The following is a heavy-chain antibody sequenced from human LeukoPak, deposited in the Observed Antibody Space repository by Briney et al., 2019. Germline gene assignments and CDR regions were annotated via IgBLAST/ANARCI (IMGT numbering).Heavy chain of an antibody. V-gene: IGHV3-23*01. D-gene: IGHD3-22*01. CDR3: AKLLYYYDSSQPY. CDR2: ISGGGGST. CDR1: GFTFSNSA. J-gene: IGHJ4*02. Sequence: GGSLRLSCAATGFTFSNSAMSWVRQAPGKGLEWVSTISGGGGSTYSTDSVKGRFTISRDNSKNTLYLQMNSLRAEDTAVYYCAKLLYYYDSSQPYWGQGTLVTVSS.